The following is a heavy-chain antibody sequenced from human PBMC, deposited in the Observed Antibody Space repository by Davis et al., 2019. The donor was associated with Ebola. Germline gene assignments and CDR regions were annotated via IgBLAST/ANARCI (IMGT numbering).Heavy chain of an antibody. CDR3: AREPRLLLY. Sequence: GESLKISCEASGFILSNYWMTWVRQVPGKGLEWVACIKPDGSETVYVDSVKGRFTISRDSAKNSLYLQMNSLRAEDTAVYYCAREPRLLLYWGQGALVTVSS. D-gene: IGHD2-15*01. CDR1: GFILSNYW. CDR2: IKPDGSET. J-gene: IGHJ4*02. V-gene: IGHV3-7*03.